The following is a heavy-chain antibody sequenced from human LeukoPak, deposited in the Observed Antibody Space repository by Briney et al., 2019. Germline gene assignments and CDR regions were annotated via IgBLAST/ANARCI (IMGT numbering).Heavy chain of an antibody. J-gene: IGHJ3*01. V-gene: IGHV2-70*17. CDR3: ARTPNTYYFHTDGSEALDV. Sequence: SGPALVKPTQTLTLTCTFSGFSLISNGMCVSWIRHPPGKALEWLARIHWADDKFYSTSLKTRLSISRDTAKKQVVLRMTNMDPVDTATYYCARTPNTYYFHTDGSEALDVWGQGTMVTVSS. D-gene: IGHD2/OR15-2a*01. CDR2: IHWADDK. CDR1: GFSLISNGMC.